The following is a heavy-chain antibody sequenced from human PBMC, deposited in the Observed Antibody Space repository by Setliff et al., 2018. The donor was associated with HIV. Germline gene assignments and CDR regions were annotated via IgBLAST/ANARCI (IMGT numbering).Heavy chain of an antibody. V-gene: IGHV3-23*01. CDR3: AKGFRPVDTVLVSGPTY. CDR2: ISGSGGST. D-gene: IGHD5-18*01. Sequence: PGGSLRLSCAASGFTFSSYAMSWVRQAPGKGLEWVSAISGSGGSTYYADSVKGRFTISRDNSKNTLYLQMNSLRADDTAIYYCAKGFRPVDTVLVSGPTYWGQGIRVTVSS. J-gene: IGHJ4*02. CDR1: GFTFSSYA.